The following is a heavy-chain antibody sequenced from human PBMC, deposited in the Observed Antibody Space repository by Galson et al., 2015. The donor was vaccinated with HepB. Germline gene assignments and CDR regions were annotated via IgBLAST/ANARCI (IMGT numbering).Heavy chain of an antibody. CDR1: GYSISSGYY. Sequence: ETLYLTCTVSGYSISSGYYWGWIRQPPGKGLEWIGSIYHSGSTYYNPSLKSRVTISVDTSKNQFSLKLSSVTAADTAVYYCARARGPLLSRLWYFDLWGRGTLVTVSS. V-gene: IGHV4-38-2*02. J-gene: IGHJ2*01. CDR3: ARARGPLLSRLWYFDL. D-gene: IGHD1-26*01. CDR2: IYHSGST.